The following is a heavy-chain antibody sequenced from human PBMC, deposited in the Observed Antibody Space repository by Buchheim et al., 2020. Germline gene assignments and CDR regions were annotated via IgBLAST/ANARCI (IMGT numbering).Heavy chain of an antibody. J-gene: IGHJ5*02. CDR3: ARDRHSGWYFEGWFDP. Sequence: QVQLVESGGGVVQPGRSLRLSCAASGFTFSSYAMHWVRQAPGKGLEWVAVISYDGSNKYYADSVKGRFTISRDNSKNTLYLQLNRLRAEDTAVYYWARDRHSGWYFEGWFDPWGQGTL. V-gene: IGHV3-30*04. D-gene: IGHD6-19*01. CDR1: GFTFSSYA. CDR2: ISYDGSNK.